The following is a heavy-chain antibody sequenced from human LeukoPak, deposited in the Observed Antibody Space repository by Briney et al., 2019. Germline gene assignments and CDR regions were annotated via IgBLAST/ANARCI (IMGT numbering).Heavy chain of an antibody. V-gene: IGHV3-9*01. CDR1: GFTFDDYA. J-gene: IGHJ4*02. D-gene: IGHD1-26*01. CDR2: ISWNIGSI. Sequence: GGSLRLSCAASGFTFDDYAMHWVRQAPGKGLEWVSGISWNIGSIGYADSVKGRFTISRDNAKNSLYLQMNSLRAEDTALYYCAKARTRASGSYFFDYWGQGTLVTVSS. CDR3: AKARTRASGSYFFDY.